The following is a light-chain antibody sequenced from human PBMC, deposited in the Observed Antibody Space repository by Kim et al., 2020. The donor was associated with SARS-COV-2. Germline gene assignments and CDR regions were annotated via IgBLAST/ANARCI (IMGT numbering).Light chain of an antibody. V-gene: IGKV1-39*01. J-gene: IGKJ2*01. CDR1: QSTSRY. CDR2: AAS. CDR3: QQSYSTPYT. Sequence: FASVGDIVTSTCRASQSTSRYLNWYQQKPGKAPNLLIYAASSLQSGVPSRFSGSGSGTDFTLTISNLQPDDFATYDCQQSYSTPYTFGQGTKLEI.